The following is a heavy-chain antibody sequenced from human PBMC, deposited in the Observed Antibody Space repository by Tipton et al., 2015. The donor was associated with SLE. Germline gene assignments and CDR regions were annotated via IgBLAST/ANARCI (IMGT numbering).Heavy chain of an antibody. CDR2: IYYSGST. V-gene: IGHV4-59*11. CDR3: ARRRAISAVDV. CDR1: GGSISSHY. Sequence: TLSLTCTVSGGSISSHYWSWIRQPPGKGLEWIGYIYYSGSTNYNPSLKSRVTISVDTSKNQFSLKLSSVTAADTAVYYCARRRAISAVDVWGQGTTVTVSS. J-gene: IGHJ6*02. D-gene: IGHD3-3*02.